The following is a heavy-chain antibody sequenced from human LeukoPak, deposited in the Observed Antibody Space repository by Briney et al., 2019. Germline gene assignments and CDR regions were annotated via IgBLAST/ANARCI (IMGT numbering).Heavy chain of an antibody. D-gene: IGHD7-27*01. CDR1: GFTFSTYT. CDR2: IGNNGGGI. CDR3: AIDPNWGTHS. V-gene: IGHV3-23*01. J-gene: IGHJ4*02. Sequence: KSGGSLRLSCAASGFTFSTYTMYWVRHPPGKRLEWVSIIGNNGGGIHYADSVKGRFTISRDNSKNALYLQMNSLRVEDTAVYYCAIDPNWGTHSWGQGVLVTVSS.